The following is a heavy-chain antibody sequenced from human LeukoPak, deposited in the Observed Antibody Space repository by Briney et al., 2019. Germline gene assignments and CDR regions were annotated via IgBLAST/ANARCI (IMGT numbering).Heavy chain of an antibody. D-gene: IGHD6-6*01. CDR1: GGSICSYY. Sequence: KPSETLSLTCTVSGGSICSYYWSWIRQPPGKGLEWIGYIYYSGSTNYNPSLKSRVTISVDTSKNQFSLKLSSVTAADTAVYYCARDPEYSSPAFDIWGQGTMVTVSS. V-gene: IGHV4-59*01. CDR2: IYYSGST. CDR3: ARDPEYSSPAFDI. J-gene: IGHJ3*02.